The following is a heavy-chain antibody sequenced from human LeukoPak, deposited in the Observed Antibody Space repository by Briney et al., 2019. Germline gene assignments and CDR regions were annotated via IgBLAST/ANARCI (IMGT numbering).Heavy chain of an antibody. V-gene: IGHV3-48*01. CDR1: GFDVITYS. CDR2: ISISSSTI. J-gene: IGHJ4*02. D-gene: IGHD3-10*01. Sequence: GGSLRLSCAASGFDVITYSMNWVRQAPGKGLEWISYISISSSTIYYADSVKGRFTVSRDNAKTSLYLQMNSLRAEDTAVYYCARRDSGSRGFDSWGQGTLVTVSS. CDR3: ARRDSGSRGFDS.